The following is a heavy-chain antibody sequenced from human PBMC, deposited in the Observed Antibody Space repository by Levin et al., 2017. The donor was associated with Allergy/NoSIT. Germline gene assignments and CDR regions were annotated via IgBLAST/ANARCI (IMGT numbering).Heavy chain of an antibody. V-gene: IGHV5-51*01. CDR1: GYSFTSYW. J-gene: IGHJ4*02. D-gene: IGHD4-23*01. Sequence: SGGSLRLSCQASGYSFTSYWFGWVRQRPGKGLEWMGLIFPSDSDTRVSPSFQGQIIMSVDKSISTAYLQWSSLKASDSAMYYCARRDSDGSNSFDYWGQGTLVTVSS. CDR2: IFPSDSDT. CDR3: ARRDSDGSNSFDY.